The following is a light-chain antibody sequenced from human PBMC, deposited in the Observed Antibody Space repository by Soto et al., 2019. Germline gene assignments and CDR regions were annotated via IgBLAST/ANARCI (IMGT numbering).Light chain of an antibody. CDR1: SSDVGAYDF. Sequence: SVLTQPASVSGSPEQSITISCTGTSSDVGAYDFVSWYQQHPDKAPKLMIYEVRNRPSGVSNRFSGSKSVNTATLTISGLQAEDEADYYCSSYTTSSTRVFGTGTKVTV. J-gene: IGLJ1*01. CDR2: EVR. CDR3: SSYTTSSTRV. V-gene: IGLV2-14*03.